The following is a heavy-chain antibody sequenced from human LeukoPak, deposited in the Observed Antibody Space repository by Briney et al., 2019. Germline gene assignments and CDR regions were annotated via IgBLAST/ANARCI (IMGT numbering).Heavy chain of an antibody. Sequence: SETLSLTCTVSGGSMSSISYYWGWIRQPPGKGLEWIGSMYYSGSTYNNPSLKSRVTISVDTSKNQFSLKLSSVTAADTAVYYCARHVTLTGIPLRQPNWFDPWGQGTLVTVSS. V-gene: IGHV4-39*01. D-gene: IGHD6-13*01. J-gene: IGHJ5*02. CDR3: ARHVTLTGIPLRQPNWFDP. CDR2: MYYSGST. CDR1: GGSMSSISYY.